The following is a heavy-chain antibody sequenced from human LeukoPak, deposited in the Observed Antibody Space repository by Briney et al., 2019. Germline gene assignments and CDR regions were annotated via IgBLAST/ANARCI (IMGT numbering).Heavy chain of an antibody. Sequence: GGSLRLSCTASGFNFSAYGMHWVRQAPGKGLDWVAAISFHGTNEYYADSVKGRFTISRDNSNNTLYLQMNSVRAEDTAVYYCAKGRRGSSYVHYFDTWGQGTLVTVSS. J-gene: IGHJ1*01. D-gene: IGHD3-22*01. V-gene: IGHV3-30*18. CDR2: ISFHGTNE. CDR1: GFNFSAYG. CDR3: AKGRRGSSYVHYFDT.